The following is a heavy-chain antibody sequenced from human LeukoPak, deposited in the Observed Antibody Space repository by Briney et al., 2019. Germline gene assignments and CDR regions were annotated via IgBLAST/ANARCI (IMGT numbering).Heavy chain of an antibody. Sequence: PGGSLRLSCAASGFTFSSYAMTWVRQAPGKGLEWVSTISGSGDITYYADSVKGRFTISRGNSKNTLYLQMNYLRVEDTALYYCAKNAAAEIDYWGQGTLVTVSS. CDR3: AKNAAAEIDY. CDR2: ISGSGDIT. CDR1: GFTFSSYA. V-gene: IGHV3-23*01. D-gene: IGHD6-13*01. J-gene: IGHJ4*02.